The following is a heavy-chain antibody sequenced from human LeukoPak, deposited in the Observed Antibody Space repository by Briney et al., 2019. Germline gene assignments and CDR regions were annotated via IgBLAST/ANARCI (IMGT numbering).Heavy chain of an antibody. D-gene: IGHD2-2*02. CDR1: GFTFSSYG. V-gene: IGHV3-30*18. CDR3: AKVRGDIVVVPAPISDGMDV. J-gene: IGHJ6*02. CDR2: ISYDGSNK. Sequence: GGSLRLSCAASGFTFSSYGMHWVRQAPGKGLEWVAVISYDGSNKYYADSVKGRFTISRDNSKTPLYLQMNRLRAEDTAVYYCAKVRGDIVVVPAPISDGMDVWGQGTTVTVSS.